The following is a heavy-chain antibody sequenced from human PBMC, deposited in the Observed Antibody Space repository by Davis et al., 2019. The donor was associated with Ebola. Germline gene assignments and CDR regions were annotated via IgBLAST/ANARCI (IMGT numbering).Heavy chain of an antibody. CDR3: ARDPVPTALRYFASGWFDP. J-gene: IGHJ5*02. V-gene: IGHV1-18*01. CDR2: ISAYNGNT. CDR1: GYTFTSYG. Sequence: AASVKVSCKASGYTFTSYGISWVRHAPGQGLEGMGWISAYNGNTNYAQKLQGRVTMTTDTSTGTAYMELRSLRSDDTAVYYCARDPVPTALRYFASGWFDPWGQGTLVTVSS. D-gene: IGHD3-9*01.